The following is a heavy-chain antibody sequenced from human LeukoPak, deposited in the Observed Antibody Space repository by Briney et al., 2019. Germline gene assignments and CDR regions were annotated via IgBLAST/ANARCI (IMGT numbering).Heavy chain of an antibody. CDR3: ARNEGQQLSRSWFDP. Sequence: SETLSLTRTVSGGSLCSYFWSWIRPPPGKGQGWIGYNYYSGSTNYNPSLKSRVTMSVDMYKNQFSLKLSSVTAADTAVYYCARNEGQQLSRSWFDPWGQGTLVTVSS. V-gene: IGHV4-59*12. CDR2: NYYSGST. D-gene: IGHD6-13*01. CDR1: GGSLCSYF. J-gene: IGHJ5*02.